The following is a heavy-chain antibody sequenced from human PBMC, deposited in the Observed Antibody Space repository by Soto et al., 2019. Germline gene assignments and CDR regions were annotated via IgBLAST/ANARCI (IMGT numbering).Heavy chain of an antibody. D-gene: IGHD6-13*01. Sequence: QVQLVESGGGVVQPGKSLRLSCAASGFTFSNYPMNWVRQAPGKGLEWVSVISYDGTRKYYADSGRGRFTNSRDNSKNKLYLQMNSLRPQDTAVYYCARETGLGVAAAGSFYTWGQGARVTVSS. CDR2: ISYDGTRK. V-gene: IGHV3-30*04. CDR3: ARETGLGVAAAGSFYT. J-gene: IGHJ5*02. CDR1: GFTFSNYP.